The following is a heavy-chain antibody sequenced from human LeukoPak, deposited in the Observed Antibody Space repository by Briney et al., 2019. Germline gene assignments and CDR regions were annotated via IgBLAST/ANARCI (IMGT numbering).Heavy chain of an antibody. CDR2: IIPIFGTA. CDR3: ARAARRYYYDSSGCYGSHYYYMDV. D-gene: IGHD3-22*01. Sequence: SVKVSYKASGGTFSSYAISWVRQAPGQGLEWMGGIIPIFGTANYAQKFQGRVTITTDESTSTAYMELSSLRSEDTAVYYCARAARRYYYDSSGCYGSHYYYMDVWGKGTTVTVSS. V-gene: IGHV1-69*05. CDR1: GGTFSSYA. J-gene: IGHJ6*03.